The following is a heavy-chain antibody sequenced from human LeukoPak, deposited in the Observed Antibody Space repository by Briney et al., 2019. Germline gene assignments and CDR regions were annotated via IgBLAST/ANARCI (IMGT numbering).Heavy chain of an antibody. CDR1: GFIFGDYG. J-gene: IGHJ4*02. D-gene: IGHD6-13*01. V-gene: IGHV3-49*03. CDR2: IRSRAYGGTT. Sequence: SGGSLRLSCTASGFIFGDYGMSWFRQAPGKGLEWVGFIRSRAYGGTTEYAASVKGRFTISREDSKNIAYLQVNSLKTEETAVYYCSRSRRVFDYWGQGTLVTVSS. CDR3: SRSRRVFDY.